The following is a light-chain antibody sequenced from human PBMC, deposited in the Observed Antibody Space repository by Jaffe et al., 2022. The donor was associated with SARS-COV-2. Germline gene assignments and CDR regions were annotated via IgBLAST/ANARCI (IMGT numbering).Light chain of an antibody. CDR2: GAS. Sequence: EIVLTQSPATLSLSPGERATLSCRASQSVSSSYLAWYQQKPGQAPRLLIYGASSRATGIPDRFSGSGSGTDFTLTISRLEPEDFAVYYCQQCGYSPFTFGPGTTVDIK. V-gene: IGKV3-20*01. J-gene: IGKJ3*01. CDR3: QQCGYSPFT. CDR1: QSVSSSY.